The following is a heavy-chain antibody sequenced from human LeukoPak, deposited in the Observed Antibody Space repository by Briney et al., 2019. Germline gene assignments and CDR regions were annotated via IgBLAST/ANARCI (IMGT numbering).Heavy chain of an antibody. CDR3: ARDIAAADDY. J-gene: IGHJ4*02. D-gene: IGHD6-13*01. Sequence: GGSLRLSCAASGFTFCQYWMSWVRQAPGKGLEWVANIKPDGNEKHYVDSVKGRFSISRDNAKNSLYLQMNSLRAEDTAVYYCARDIAAADDYWGQGTLVTVSS. CDR2: IKPDGNEK. CDR1: GFTFCQYW. V-gene: IGHV3-7*01.